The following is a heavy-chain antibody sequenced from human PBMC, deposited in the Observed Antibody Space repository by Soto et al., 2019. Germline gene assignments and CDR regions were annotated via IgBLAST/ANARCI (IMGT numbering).Heavy chain of an antibody. CDR1: GESFSGYY. V-gene: IGHV4-34*01. J-gene: IGHJ4*02. CDR2: IYYSGST. Sequence: SATLSLTCSYYGESFSGYYWSWIRQPPGRGLEWIGSIYYSGSTYYNPSLKSRVTISVDTSKNQFSLKLSTVTAADTAGYYGARVGWGYADQGPGDDWGQGTMVTVS. D-gene: IGHD5-12*01. CDR3: ARVGWGYADQGPGDD.